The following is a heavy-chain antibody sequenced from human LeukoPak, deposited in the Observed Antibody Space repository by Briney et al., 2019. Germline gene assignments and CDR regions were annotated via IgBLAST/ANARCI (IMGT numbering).Heavy chain of an antibody. Sequence: GGSLRLSCAASGFTFSNAWMSWVRQAPGKGLEWVSVIYSGGSTYYADSVKGRFTISRDNSKNTLYLQMNSLRAEDTAVYYCARDRVGATSDYWGQGTLVTVSS. V-gene: IGHV3-66*01. CDR1: GFTFSNAW. CDR2: IYSGGST. CDR3: ARDRVGATSDY. J-gene: IGHJ4*02. D-gene: IGHD1-26*01.